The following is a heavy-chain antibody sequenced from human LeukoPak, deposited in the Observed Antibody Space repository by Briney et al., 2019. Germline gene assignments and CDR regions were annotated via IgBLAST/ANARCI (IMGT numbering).Heavy chain of an antibody. J-gene: IGHJ4*02. Sequence: GGSLSLSCGGSGFTFSSYAMNWVRPAPGKGLEWVSGISGSGGSTYYADSVKGRFTISRDNSKNTVFLQMISLRAEDTAFYYCAKGRGPGADFDCWGQGTLVTVSS. CDR2: ISGSGGST. D-gene: IGHD3-10*01. CDR1: GFTFSSYA. V-gene: IGHV3-23*01. CDR3: AKGRGPGADFDC.